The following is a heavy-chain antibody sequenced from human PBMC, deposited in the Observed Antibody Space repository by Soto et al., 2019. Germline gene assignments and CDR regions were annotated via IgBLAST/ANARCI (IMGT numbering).Heavy chain of an antibody. CDR2: IWYDGSNK. Sequence: GGSLRLSCAASGFTFSSYGMHWVRQAPGKGLEWVAVIWYDGSNKYYADSVKGRFTISRDNSKNTLYLQMNSLRAEDTAVYYCAREARTRKSSSGSYSYYYMDVWGKGTTVTVSS. CDR1: GFTFSSYG. D-gene: IGHD3-10*01. V-gene: IGHV3-33*01. J-gene: IGHJ6*03. CDR3: AREARTRKSSSGSYSYYYMDV.